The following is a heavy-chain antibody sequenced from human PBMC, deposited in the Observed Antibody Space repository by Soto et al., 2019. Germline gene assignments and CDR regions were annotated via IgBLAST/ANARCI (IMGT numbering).Heavy chain of an antibody. CDR1: GGTFSSYA. V-gene: IGHV1-69*12. CDR2: IIPIFGTA. D-gene: IGHD6-19*01. J-gene: IGHJ6*02. Sequence: QVQLVQSGAEVKKPGSSVKVSCKASGGTFSSYAINWVRQAPGQGLDWMGGIIPIFGTADYAQKFKGRVTITEDEATSTAYMELSRLRSENTAVYYCARAVAGGVYYYYGMDVWGQGHTVTVSS. CDR3: ARAVAGGVYYYYGMDV.